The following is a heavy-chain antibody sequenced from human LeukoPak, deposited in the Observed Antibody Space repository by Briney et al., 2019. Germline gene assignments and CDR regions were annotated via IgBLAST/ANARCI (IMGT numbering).Heavy chain of an antibody. V-gene: IGHV6-1*01. CDR3: ARSGAVGIDY. J-gene: IGHJ4*02. CDR2: TYYRSKWYN. CDR1: GDSVSSNSAA. Sequence: SQTLSLTCAISGDSVSSNSAAWNWIRQSPSRGLEWLGRTYYRSKWYNEYSVSMKSRITINPDTSKNQFSLQLNSVTPEDAAVYYCARSGAVGIDYWGQGTLVTVSS. D-gene: IGHD1-26*01.